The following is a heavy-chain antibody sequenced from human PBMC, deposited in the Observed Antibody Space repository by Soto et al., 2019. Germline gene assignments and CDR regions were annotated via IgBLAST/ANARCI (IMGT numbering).Heavy chain of an antibody. J-gene: IGHJ4*02. D-gene: IGHD6-13*01. CDR1: GFSFNTDD. Sequence: GGSLELSCAASGFSFNTDDMNWFRQSPGKGLEWVSTISGSGFSTYYADSVKGRFAISRDNSRNTLYLQMNSLRAEDTAVYYCAKGLRNNAWYPDYWGQGILVTGSS. CDR3: AKGLRNNAWYPDY. CDR2: ISGSGFST. V-gene: IGHV3-23*01.